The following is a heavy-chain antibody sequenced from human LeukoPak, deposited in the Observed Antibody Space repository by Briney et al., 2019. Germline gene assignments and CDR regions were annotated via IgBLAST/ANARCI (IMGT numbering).Heavy chain of an antibody. CDR3: ARGFRGDNFDY. CDR2: MYHSGST. V-gene: IGHV4-38-2*02. Sequence: PSETLSLSCSVSGYSISSAYYWGWIRQPPGKGLEWIGTMYHSGSTNYNPSLKSRVTISVDTSKNQFSLKLSSVTAADTAVYFCARGFRGDNFDYWGQGTLVTVSS. CDR1: GYSISSAYY. J-gene: IGHJ4*02. D-gene: IGHD7-27*01.